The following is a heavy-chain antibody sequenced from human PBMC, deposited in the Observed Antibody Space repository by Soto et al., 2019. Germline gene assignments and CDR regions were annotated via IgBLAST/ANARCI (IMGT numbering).Heavy chain of an antibody. CDR1: GYTCSNYL. Sequence: APVKVSCKASGYTCSNYLMHWLRQSPGQGLEWMGIINPTTGTTTSAQNFQGRVNMTRDTSTATVYMDLSSLTSGDTAVYYCAIDYGSGSYYNEFDYWGQGTLVTVSS. CDR3: AIDYGSGSYYNEFDY. CDR2: INPTTGTT. V-gene: IGHV1-46*01. D-gene: IGHD3-10*01. J-gene: IGHJ4*02.